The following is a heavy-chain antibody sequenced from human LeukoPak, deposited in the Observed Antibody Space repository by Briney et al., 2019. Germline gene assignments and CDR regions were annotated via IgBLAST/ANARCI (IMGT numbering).Heavy chain of an antibody. D-gene: IGHD1-26*01. Sequence: SETLSLTCTVSGGSISGYYWSWIRQPPGKGLEWIGYIYSSVNTVYNPSLKSRVTISVDTSKNQFSLKLSSVTAADTAVYYCARGRVGATKRWNWFDPWGQGTLVTVSS. V-gene: IGHV4-59*12. CDR2: IYSSVNT. CDR3: ARGRVGATKRWNWFDP. CDR1: GGSISGYY. J-gene: IGHJ5*02.